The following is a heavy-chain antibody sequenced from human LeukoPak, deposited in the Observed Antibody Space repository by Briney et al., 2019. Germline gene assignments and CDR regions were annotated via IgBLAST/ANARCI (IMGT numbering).Heavy chain of an antibody. J-gene: IGHJ6*03. CDR2: IYPGDSDT. Sequence: GESLKISCKGSGYSFTSYWIGWVRQMPGKGLEWMGIIYPGDSDTRYSPSFQGQVTISADKSISTAYLQWSSLKASDTAMYYCARHQSAIIAVAATHPHYYYYMDVWGKGTTVTVSS. CDR3: ARHQSAIIAVAATHPHYYYYMDV. V-gene: IGHV5-51*01. D-gene: IGHD6-19*01. CDR1: GYSFTSYW.